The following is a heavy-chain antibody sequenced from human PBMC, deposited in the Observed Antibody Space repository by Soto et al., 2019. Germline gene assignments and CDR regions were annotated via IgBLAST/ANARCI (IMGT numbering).Heavy chain of an antibody. CDR3: ARDLELEPPLGMDV. V-gene: IGHV1-69*04. CDR1: GGTYSSYT. D-gene: IGHD1-1*01. CDR2: IIPILGIA. J-gene: IGHJ6*04. Sequence: SVNVACKASGGTYSSYTISWVRQAPGQGLEWMGRIIPILGIADYAQKFQGRVTITADKSTSTAYMELSSLRSEDTAVYYCARDLELEPPLGMDVWGKGTTVTVSS.